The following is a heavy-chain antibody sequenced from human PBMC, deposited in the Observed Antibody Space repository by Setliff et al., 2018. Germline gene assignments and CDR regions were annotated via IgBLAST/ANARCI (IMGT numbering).Heavy chain of an antibody. J-gene: IGHJ4*02. CDR1: GGTFRSYA. D-gene: IGHD2-15*01. Sequence: GASVKVSCKASGGTFRSYAISWVRQAPGQGLEWMGAIIPMFGTTNYAQKFQDRVTITAGDSTSIAYMELSSLRSEDTAVYYCARTCSGSGCYAGLESWGQGTLVTVSS. V-gene: IGHV1-69*13. CDR3: ARTCSGSGCYAGLES. CDR2: IIPMFGTT.